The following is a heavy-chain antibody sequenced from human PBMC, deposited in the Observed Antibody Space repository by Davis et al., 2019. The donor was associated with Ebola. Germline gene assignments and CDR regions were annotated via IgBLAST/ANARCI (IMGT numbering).Heavy chain of an antibody. CDR1: GGSFSGYY. V-gene: IGHV4-34*01. CDR3: ARNRGSYYRGFDY. Sequence: SETLSLTCAVYGGSFSGYYWSWIRQPPGKGLEWIGEINHSGSTNYNPSLKSRVTISVDTSKNQFSLKLSSVTAADTAVYYCARNRGSYYRGFDYWGQGTLVTVSS. D-gene: IGHD1-26*01. J-gene: IGHJ4*02. CDR2: INHSGST.